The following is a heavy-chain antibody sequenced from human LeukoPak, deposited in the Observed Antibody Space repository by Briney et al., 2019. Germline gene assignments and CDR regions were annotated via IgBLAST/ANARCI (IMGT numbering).Heavy chain of an antibody. CDR2: ISCSGATI. CDR3: ARDRGGGDIYFDY. D-gene: IGHD2-21*02. J-gene: IGHJ4*02. CDR1: GFTFSNYG. Sequence: PGGSLRLSCAASGFTFSNYGMNWVRQAPGKGLEWISYISCSGATIYYADSVKGRFTISRDNAKNSLYLQMNSLGAEDTAVYYCARDRGGGDIYFDYWGQGTLVTVSS. V-gene: IGHV3-48*03.